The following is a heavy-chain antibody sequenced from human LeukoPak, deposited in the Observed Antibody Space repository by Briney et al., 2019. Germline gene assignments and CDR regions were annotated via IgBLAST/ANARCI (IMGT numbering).Heavy chain of an antibody. CDR3: AKGAYYYMDV. J-gene: IGHJ6*03. CDR1: GFTFTNYG. V-gene: IGHV3-30*02. CDR2: IQYDGSNK. Sequence: GGFLRLSCAASGFTFTNYGIHWVRQAPGKGLEWVAFIQYDGSNKYYADSVKGRFIISRDNSKNTLYLQMNSLRVADTSVYYCAKGAYYYMDVWGRGTTVTVSS.